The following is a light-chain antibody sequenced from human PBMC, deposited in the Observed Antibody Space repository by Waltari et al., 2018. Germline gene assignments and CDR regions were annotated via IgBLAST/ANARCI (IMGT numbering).Light chain of an antibody. V-gene: IGLV2-8*01. J-gene: IGLJ1*01. CDR2: GVS. CDR1: SSAIGSFNF. CDR3: SSYAGNYIYV. Sequence: QSALTQPPSAFGSPGQSVTISCTVTSSAIGSFNFVSWYQQPPAKAPKVLIFGVSNRPSGVPDRFSGSKSGNTASLTVSGLQAEDEADYYCSSYAGNYIYVFGTGTKVTVL.